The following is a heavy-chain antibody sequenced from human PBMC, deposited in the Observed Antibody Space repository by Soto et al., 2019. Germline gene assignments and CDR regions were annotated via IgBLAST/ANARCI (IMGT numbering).Heavy chain of an antibody. CDR3: ARDREAGTISQVFDY. D-gene: IGHD1-7*01. CDR2: IIPIFGTA. Sequence: QVQLVQSGAEVKKPGSSVKVSCKASGGTFSSYAISWVRQAPGQGLEWMGGIIPIFGTANYAQKFQGRVTITADESTSTANMELSSLRSEDTAVYYCARDREAGTISQVFDYWGQGTLVTVSS. V-gene: IGHV1-69*01. CDR1: GGTFSSYA. J-gene: IGHJ4*02.